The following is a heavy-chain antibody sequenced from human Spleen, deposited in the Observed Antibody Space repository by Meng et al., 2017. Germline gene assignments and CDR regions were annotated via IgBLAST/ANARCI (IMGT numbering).Heavy chain of an antibody. Sequence: QPELHESDSGLVKPSQTLSLTCTVFGGSISGGDYYWSWIRQPPGKGLEWIGYIHFSVSTYYNPSLNSRITISVDMSRNQFSLRLTSVTSADMAVYYCARVNSDCGGVMCYKGWFDPWGQGTLVTVSS. V-gene: IGHV4-30-4*01. CDR2: IHFSVST. CDR1: GGSISGGDYY. CDR3: ARVNSDCGGVMCYKGWFDP. D-gene: IGHD2-21*01. J-gene: IGHJ5*02.